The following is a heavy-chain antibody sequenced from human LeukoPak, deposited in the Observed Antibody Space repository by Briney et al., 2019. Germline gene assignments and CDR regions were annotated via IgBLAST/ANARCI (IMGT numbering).Heavy chain of an antibody. CDR3: ARNLYCSSTSCYIYYYYGMDV. D-gene: IGHD2-2*01. J-gene: IGHJ6*02. Sequence: GRSLRLSCAASGFTFSSYAMHWVRQAPGKGLEWAAVISYDGSNKYYADSVKGRFTISRDNSKNTLYLQMNSLRAEDTAVYYCARNLYCSSTSCYIYYYYGMDVWGQGTTVTVSS. V-gene: IGHV3-30-3*01. CDR1: GFTFSSYA. CDR2: ISYDGSNK.